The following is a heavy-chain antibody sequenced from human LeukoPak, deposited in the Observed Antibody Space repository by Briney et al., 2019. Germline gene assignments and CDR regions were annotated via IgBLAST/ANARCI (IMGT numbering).Heavy chain of an antibody. CDR2: IRYDGSNK. CDR1: GFTFSSYD. D-gene: IGHD7-27*01. J-gene: IGHJ4*02. V-gene: IGHV3-30*02. Sequence: GGSLRLSCPASGFTFSSYDMHWVRQPPGKGLEWVAYIRYDGSNKHYADSVKGRFTISRDNSKNTLYLQMNSLRAEDTAVYLCANLGMGIDYWGQGTLVTVST. CDR3: ANLGMGIDY.